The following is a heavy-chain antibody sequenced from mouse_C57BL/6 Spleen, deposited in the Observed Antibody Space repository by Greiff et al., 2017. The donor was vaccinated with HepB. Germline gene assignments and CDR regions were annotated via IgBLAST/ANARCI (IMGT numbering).Heavy chain of an antibody. CDR1: GYAFSSSW. Sequence: QVQLKESGPELVKPGASVKISCKASGYAFSSSWMNWVKQRPGKGLEWIGRIYPGDGDTNYNGKFKGKATLTADKSSSTAYMQLSSLTSEDSAVYFCAREVITTVVEAMDYWGQGTSVTVSS. CDR2: IYPGDGDT. J-gene: IGHJ4*01. V-gene: IGHV1-82*01. CDR3: AREVITTVVEAMDY. D-gene: IGHD1-1*01.